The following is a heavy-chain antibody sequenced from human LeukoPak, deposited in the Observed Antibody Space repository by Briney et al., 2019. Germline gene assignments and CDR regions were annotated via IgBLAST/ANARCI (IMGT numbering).Heavy chain of an antibody. CDR1: GFTFSSYA. D-gene: IGHD2-2*01. CDR3: AKAVPIVVVPAADLDY. CDR2: ISGSGGST. V-gene: IGHV3-23*01. Sequence: GRSLRLSCAASGFTFSSYAMSWVRQAPGKGLEWVSAISGSGGSTYYADSVKGRFTISRDNSKNTLYLQMNSLRAEDTAVYYCAKAVPIVVVPAADLDYWGQGTLVTVSS. J-gene: IGHJ4*02.